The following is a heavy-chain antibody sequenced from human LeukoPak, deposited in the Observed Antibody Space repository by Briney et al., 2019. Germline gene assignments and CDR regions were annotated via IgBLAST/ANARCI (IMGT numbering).Heavy chain of an antibody. Sequence: SQTLSLTCAISGDSVSSNSAAWNWIRQSPSGGLEWLGRTYYRSKWYKNYGLSVKSRITINPDTSKNQFSLQLNSVTPEDTAVYYCARDLDGGWFDFDYWGQGTLVTVSS. V-gene: IGHV6-1*01. J-gene: IGHJ4*02. CDR2: TYYRSKWYK. D-gene: IGHD6-19*01. CDR1: GDSVSSNSAA. CDR3: ARDLDGGWFDFDY.